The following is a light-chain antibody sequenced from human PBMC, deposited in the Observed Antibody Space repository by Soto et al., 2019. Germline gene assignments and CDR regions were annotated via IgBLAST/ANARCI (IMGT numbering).Light chain of an antibody. J-gene: IGKJ4*01. V-gene: IGKV3-11*01. CDR2: DAS. Sequence: EIVLTQSPATLSLSPVERATLSCRASQSVSSYLAWYQQKPGQAPRLLIYDASNRATGIPARFSGSGSGTDFTLTISSLEPEDFAVYYCQQRSNWPTFGGGTKVDI. CDR1: QSVSSY. CDR3: QQRSNWPT.